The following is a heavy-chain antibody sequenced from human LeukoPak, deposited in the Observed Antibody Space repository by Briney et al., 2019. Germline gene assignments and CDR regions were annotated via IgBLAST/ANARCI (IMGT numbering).Heavy chain of an antibody. CDR2: IYYSGST. V-gene: IGHV4-59*01. CDR1: GGSISSYY. D-gene: IGHD3-10*01. J-gene: IGHJ6*02. CDR3: ARAGITMVRGVIIDYYGMDV. Sequence: SETLSLTCTASGGSISSYYWSWIRQPPGKGLEWIGYIYYSGSTNYNPSLKSRVTISVDTSKNQFSLKLSSVTAADTAVYYCARAGITMVRGVIIDYYGMDVWGQGTTVTVSS.